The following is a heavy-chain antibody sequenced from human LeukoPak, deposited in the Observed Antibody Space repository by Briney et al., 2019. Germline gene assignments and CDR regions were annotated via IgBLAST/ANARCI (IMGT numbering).Heavy chain of an antibody. Sequence: GGSLRLSCAASGFTFSSYSMNWVRQAPGKGLEWVSSISSSSSYIYYADSVKGRFTISRDNAKNSLYLQMNSLRAEDTAVYYFARDLTSSGWDPSDYWGQGTLFTVSS. CDR1: GFTFSSYS. J-gene: IGHJ4*02. CDR2: ISSSSSYI. V-gene: IGHV3-21*01. D-gene: IGHD6-19*01. CDR3: ARDLTSSGWDPSDY.